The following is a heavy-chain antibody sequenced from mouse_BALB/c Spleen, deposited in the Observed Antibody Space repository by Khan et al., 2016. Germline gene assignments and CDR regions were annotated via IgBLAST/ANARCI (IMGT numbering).Heavy chain of an antibody. D-gene: IGHD2-13*01. CDR3: TRECDYYFDY. CDR2: INTNTGEP. J-gene: IGHJ2*01. CDR1: GYTFTHYG. Sequence: QIQLVQSGPELKKPGETVKISCKASGYTFTHYGINWVKQVPGKGLKWMGWINTNTGEPTYSDDFKGRFAFSLETSASTAYLQVNNLKSEDMATYFCTRECDYYFDYWGQGSILTVSS. V-gene: IGHV9-1*02.